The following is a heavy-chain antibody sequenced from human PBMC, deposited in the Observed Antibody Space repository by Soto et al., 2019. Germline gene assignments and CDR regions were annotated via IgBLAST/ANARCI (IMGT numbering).Heavy chain of an antibody. J-gene: IGHJ5*02. V-gene: IGHV4-30-2*01. Sequence: SETLSLTCALSGAPITWGDYSWNWIRQPPGKGLEWIGYIFHGGSTYYNPSLRSRVTISVDRSRTQFSLKMSSVTAADTAVYYCARGRVVVPAAVMFNCLDPWGQGALVTVSS. CDR1: GAPITWGDYS. D-gene: IGHD2-2*01. CDR2: IFHGGST. CDR3: ARGRVVVPAAVMFNCLDP.